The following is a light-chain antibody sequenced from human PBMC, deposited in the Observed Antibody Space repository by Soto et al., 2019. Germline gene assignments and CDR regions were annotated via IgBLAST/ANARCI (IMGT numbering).Light chain of an antibody. CDR1: QSVSSH. CDR2: GAS. Sequence: EIVLTQSPATLSLSPGERATLSCRASQSVSSHLALFQQKPGQAPRLLMFGASTRATGMPARFSGSGSGTDFTLTISSLQPEDFATYYCQQSYSTPGTFGQGTRLEIK. V-gene: IGKV3-11*01. CDR3: QQSYSTPGT. J-gene: IGKJ5*01.